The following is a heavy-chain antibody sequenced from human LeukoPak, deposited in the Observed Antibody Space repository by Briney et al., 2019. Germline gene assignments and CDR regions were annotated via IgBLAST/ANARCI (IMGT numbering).Heavy chain of an antibody. CDR2: INPNSGGT. CDR3: ATGVSTGYCSSTSCYAWFDP. J-gene: IGHJ5*02. V-gene: IGHV1-2*02. CDR1: GYTFTGYY. Sequence: ASVKVSCKASGYTFTGYYMHWVRQAPGQGLEWMGWINPNSGGTNYAQKFQGRVTMTRDTSISTAYMELSRLRSDDTAVYYCATGVSTGYCSSTSCYAWFDPWGQGTLVTVSS. D-gene: IGHD2-2*01.